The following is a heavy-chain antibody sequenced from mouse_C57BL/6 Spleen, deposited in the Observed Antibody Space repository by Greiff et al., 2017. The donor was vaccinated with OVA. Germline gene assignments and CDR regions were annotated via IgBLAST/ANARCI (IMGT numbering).Heavy chain of an antibody. CDR2: IDPGDGDT. D-gene: IGHD3-3*01. J-gene: IGHJ2*01. V-gene: IGHV14-2*01. CDR3: ASWGGREGY. CDR1: GFNFKDYY. Sequence: VQLQQSGAELVKPGASVKLSCTASGFNFKDYYMHWVKQRTEQGLEWIGRIDPGDGDTKYAPKFQGKATITADTSSNTAYLQLSSLTSEDTAVYCCASWGGREGYWGQGTTLTVSS.